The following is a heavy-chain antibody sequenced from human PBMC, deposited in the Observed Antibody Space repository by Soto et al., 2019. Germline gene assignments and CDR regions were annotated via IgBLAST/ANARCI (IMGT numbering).Heavy chain of an antibody. CDR2: ISGSGGST. CDR1: GFTFSSYA. J-gene: IGHJ6*02. CDR3: AKYETYYDYVWGSYRHGMDV. D-gene: IGHD3-16*02. Sequence: EVQLLESGGGLVQPGGSLRLSCAASGFTFSSYAMSWVRQAPGKGLEWVSAISGSGGSTYYADSVKGRFTISRDNSKNTLYLQMNSLRAEDTAVYYCAKYETYYDYVWGSYRHGMDVWGQGTTVTVSS. V-gene: IGHV3-23*01.